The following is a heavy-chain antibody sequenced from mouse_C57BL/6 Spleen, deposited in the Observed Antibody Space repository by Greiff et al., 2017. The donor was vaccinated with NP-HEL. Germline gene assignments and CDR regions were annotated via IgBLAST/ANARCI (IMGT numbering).Heavy chain of an antibody. CDR2: IRSKSNNYAT. Sequence: EVKLVESGGGLVQPKGSLKLSCAASGFSFNTYAMNWVRQAPGKGLEWVARIRSKSNNYATYYADSVKDRFTISRDDSESMLYLQMNNLKTEDTAMYYCVRIVGYAMDYWGQGTSVTVSS. CDR1: GFSFNTYA. CDR3: VRIVGYAMDY. J-gene: IGHJ4*01. V-gene: IGHV10-1*01.